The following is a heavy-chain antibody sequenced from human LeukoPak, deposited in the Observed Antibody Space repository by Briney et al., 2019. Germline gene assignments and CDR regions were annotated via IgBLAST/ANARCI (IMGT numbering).Heavy chain of an antibody. V-gene: IGHV3-21*01. CDR2: ISSSSTYI. CDR1: GFTFSSYS. Sequence: GGSLRLSCTASGFTFSSYSMNWVRQAPGKGLGWVSSISSSSTYIFYADSVKGRFTISRDNPKSSLFLQMNSLGAEDTAVYYCTRSVPAAPFDYWGEGTLVTVSS. CDR3: TRSVPAAPFDY. J-gene: IGHJ4*02. D-gene: IGHD2-2*01.